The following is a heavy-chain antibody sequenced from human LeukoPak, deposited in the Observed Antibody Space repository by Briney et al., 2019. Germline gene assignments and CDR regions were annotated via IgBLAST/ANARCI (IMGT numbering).Heavy chain of an antibody. V-gene: IGHV3-23*01. J-gene: IGHJ4*02. Sequence: GGSLRLSCAASGFTVSSNYMSWVRQAPGKGLEWVSAISGSGGSTYYADSVKGRFTISRDNSKNTLYLQMNSLRAEDTAVYYCAKVGGDYDYVFGYWGQGTLVTVSS. D-gene: IGHD3-16*01. CDR2: ISGSGGST. CDR3: AKVGGDYDYVFGY. CDR1: GFTVSSNY.